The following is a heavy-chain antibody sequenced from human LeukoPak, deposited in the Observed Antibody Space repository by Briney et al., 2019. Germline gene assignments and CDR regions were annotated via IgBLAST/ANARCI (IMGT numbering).Heavy chain of an antibody. J-gene: IGHJ4*02. Sequence: ASVKVSCKASGYTFTTYKMHWVRQAPGQGPEWVGIINPSDGDRRNAQKFQGRVTMTIDTSTSTVYMELSSLTSEDTAVYYCAKDGGSYSADYWGQGTLVTVSS. V-gene: IGHV1-46*01. D-gene: IGHD3-10*01. CDR2: INPSDGDR. CDR3: AKDGGSYSADY. CDR1: GYTFTTYK.